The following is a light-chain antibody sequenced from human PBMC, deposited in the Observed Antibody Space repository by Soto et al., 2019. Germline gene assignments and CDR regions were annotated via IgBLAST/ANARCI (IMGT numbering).Light chain of an antibody. CDR3: QQRSNWPLT. J-gene: IGKJ3*01. V-gene: IGKV3-11*01. Sequence: EIVLTQSPATLSLSPGERATLSCRASQSVLTDLSWYQQKPGQAPRLLIFDASNRATGVPVRFSGSGSGTDFTLTISSLEPEDFAVYYCQQRSNWPLTFGPGTKVDI. CDR1: QSVLTD. CDR2: DAS.